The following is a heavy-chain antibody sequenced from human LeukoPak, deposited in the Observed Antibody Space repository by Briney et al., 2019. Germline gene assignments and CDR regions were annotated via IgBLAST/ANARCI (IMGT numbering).Heavy chain of an antibody. D-gene: IGHD1-1*01. CDR3: AKDGTTTITFDY. V-gene: IGHV3-23*01. CDR1: GFTFSSYA. J-gene: IGHJ4*02. CDR2: ISGSGGST. Sequence: GGSLRLSCAASGFTFSSYAMSSARQAPGKGLEGVSVISGSGGSTYYRDSVKGRFTISRDNSKNTLYLQMNSLRAEDTAVYYCAKDGTTTITFDYWGQGTLVTVSS.